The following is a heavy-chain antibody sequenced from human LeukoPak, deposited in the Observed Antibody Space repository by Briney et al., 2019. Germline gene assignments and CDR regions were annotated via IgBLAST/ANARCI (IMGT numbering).Heavy chain of an antibody. CDR2: IYYSEST. V-gene: IGHV4-59*01. CDR3: ARVGEQLALYYMDV. Sequence: PSETLSLTCTVSGGSISSYYWSWIRQPPGKGLEWIGYIYYSESTNYNPSLKSRVTISVDTSKNQFSLKLSSVTAADTAVYYCARVGEQLALYYMDVWGKGTTVTVSS. CDR1: GGSISSYY. J-gene: IGHJ6*03. D-gene: IGHD6-13*01.